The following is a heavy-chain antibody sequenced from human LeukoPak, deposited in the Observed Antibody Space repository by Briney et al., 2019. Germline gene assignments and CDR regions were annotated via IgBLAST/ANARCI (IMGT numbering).Heavy chain of an antibody. CDR3: ATKQWLAPPPDS. Sequence: GGSLRLSCAASGFTFSKYWMLWVRQAPGKGLERVSRINTDGTVTTYADSVKGRFTVSRDNADNTMFLQMSSVRDEDTAVYYCATKQWLAPPPDSWGQGTPVTVSS. CDR2: INTDGTVT. J-gene: IGHJ4*02. D-gene: IGHD6-19*01. CDR1: GFTFSKYW. V-gene: IGHV3-74*01.